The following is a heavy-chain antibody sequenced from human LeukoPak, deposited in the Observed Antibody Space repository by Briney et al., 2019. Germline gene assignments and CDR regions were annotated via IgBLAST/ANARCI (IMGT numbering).Heavy chain of an antibody. V-gene: IGHV1-2*02. CDR3: ARVVVRIAVAGTLGY. J-gene: IGHJ4*02. CDR2: INPNSGGT. Sequence: ASVKVSCKASGYTFTGYYMHWVRHAPGQGLEWMGWINPNSGGTNYAQKFQGRVTMTRDTSISTAYMELSRLRSDDTAVYYCARVVVRIAVAGTLGYWGQGTLVTVSS. CDR1: GYTFTGYY. D-gene: IGHD6-19*01.